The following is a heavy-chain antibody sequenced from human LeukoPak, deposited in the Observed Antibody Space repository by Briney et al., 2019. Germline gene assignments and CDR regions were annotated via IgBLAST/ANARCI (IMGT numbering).Heavy chain of an antibody. CDR1: GYSFTSYW. CDR2: IYPGDSDT. V-gene: IGHV5-51*01. J-gene: IGHJ5*02. CDR3: ARRTYGDYYDRSGYPSWFDP. Sequence: GESLKISCKGSGYSFTSYWIGWVRQMPGKGLEWMGIIYPGDSDTRYSPSFQGQVTISADKSISTAYLQWSSLKASDTAMYYCARRTYGDYYDRSGYPSWFDPCGQGTLVTVSS. D-gene: IGHD3-22*01.